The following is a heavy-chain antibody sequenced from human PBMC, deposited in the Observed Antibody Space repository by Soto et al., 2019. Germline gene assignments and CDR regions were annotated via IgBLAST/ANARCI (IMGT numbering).Heavy chain of an antibody. V-gene: IGHV4-59*01. Sequence: QVQLQESGPGLVKPSETLSLTCTVSGGSISSYDWSWIRQPPGKGLEWIGYIYYSGSTNYNPSLKSRVTISVDTSKNQFSLKLSSVTAADTAVYYCARTRPAIVVVTDALDIWGQGTMVTVSS. CDR2: IYYSGST. CDR1: GGSISSYD. CDR3: ARTRPAIVVVTDALDI. D-gene: IGHD2-21*02. J-gene: IGHJ3*02.